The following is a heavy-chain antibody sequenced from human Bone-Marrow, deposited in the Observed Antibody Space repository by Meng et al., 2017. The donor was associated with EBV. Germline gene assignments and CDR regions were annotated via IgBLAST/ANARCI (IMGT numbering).Heavy chain of an antibody. CDR1: GFSFNTYG. V-gene: IGHV3-15*02. Sequence: EVQLLESXXAXVXXGGXLRLSWTVSGFSFNTYGVAWVRQAPGKGPEWVGRIKSKTDGGTTDYAAPVKGRFTISRDDSKNTLYLQMNSLKTEDTAVYYCTTDIWWELRGDYWGQGTLVTVSS. CDR2: IKSKTDGGTT. CDR3: TTDIWWELRGDY. D-gene: IGHD1-26*01. J-gene: IGHJ4*02.